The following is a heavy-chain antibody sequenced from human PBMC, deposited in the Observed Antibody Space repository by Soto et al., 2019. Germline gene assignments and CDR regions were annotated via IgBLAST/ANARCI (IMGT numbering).Heavy chain of an antibody. D-gene: IGHD3-9*01. Sequence: ASVKVSCKASGYTFTSYGISWVRQAPGQGLEWMGWISAYNGNTNYAQKLQGRVTMTTDTSTSTAYMELRSLRSDDTAVYYCARDPPGRYFEGWFDPWGQGTLVTVSS. CDR3: ARDPPGRYFEGWFDP. J-gene: IGHJ5*02. CDR1: GYTFTSYG. CDR2: ISAYNGNT. V-gene: IGHV1-18*01.